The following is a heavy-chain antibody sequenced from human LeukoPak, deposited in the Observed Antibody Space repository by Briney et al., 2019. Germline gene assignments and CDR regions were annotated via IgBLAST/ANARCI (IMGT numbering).Heavy chain of an antibody. D-gene: IGHD6-13*01. Sequence: GGSLRLSCAASGFTFSSYAMSWVRQAPGKGLEWVSAISGSGGSTYYADSVKGRFTISRENSKNTLYLQMNSLRAEDTAVYYCAKGWSRQQLVQDYWGQGTLVTVSS. CDR1: GFTFSSYA. J-gene: IGHJ4*02. CDR3: AKGWSRQQLVQDY. V-gene: IGHV3-23*01. CDR2: ISGSGGST.